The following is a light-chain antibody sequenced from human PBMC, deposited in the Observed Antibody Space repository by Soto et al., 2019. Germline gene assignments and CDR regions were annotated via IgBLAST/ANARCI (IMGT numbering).Light chain of an antibody. CDR3: QQYNIWPRT. V-gene: IGKV3-15*01. Sequence: EIVIPQSPATLSVSLGERATLSCRASQSVGSNLAWYQQKPGQAPRLLIYGASSRATGIPARFGGSGSGTEFTLTISSLQSEDFAVYYCQQYNIWPRTFGQGTKLEIK. CDR2: GAS. J-gene: IGKJ2*01. CDR1: QSVGSN.